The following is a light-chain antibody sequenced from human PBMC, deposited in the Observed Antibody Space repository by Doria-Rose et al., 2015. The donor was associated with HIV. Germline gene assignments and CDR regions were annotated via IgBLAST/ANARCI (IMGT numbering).Light chain of an antibody. CDR2: GAS. J-gene: IGKJ2*01. V-gene: IGKV3-15*01. CDR3: QQYNNWPQT. Sequence: AALSVSPGERATLSCRASQSVSFKLAWYQQKPGQAPRLLIFGASARATGIPARFSGSGSGTEFTLTISSMQSEDFAFYYCQQYNNWPQTFGQGTKLGIK. CDR1: QSVSFK.